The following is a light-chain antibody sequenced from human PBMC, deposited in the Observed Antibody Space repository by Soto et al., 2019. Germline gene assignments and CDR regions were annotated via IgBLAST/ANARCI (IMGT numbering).Light chain of an antibody. CDR2: EVS. J-gene: IGLJ1*01. Sequence: QSVLAQPASVSGSPGQSITISCTGTSSDVGGYNYVSWYQQHPGKAPKLMIYEVSNRPSGVSNRFSGSKSGNTASLTISGVQAEDEADYYCRSYTSSSTYVFGTGSKVVVL. CDR3: RSYTSSSTYV. V-gene: IGLV2-14*01. CDR1: SSDVGGYNY.